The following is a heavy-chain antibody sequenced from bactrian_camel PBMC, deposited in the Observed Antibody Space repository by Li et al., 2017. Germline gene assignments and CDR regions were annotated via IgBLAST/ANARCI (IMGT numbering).Heavy chain of an antibody. CDR2: INSSGRST. Sequence: QLVESGGDLVQPGGSLRLSCAAPGFTFSDYTMTWVRQAPGKGLEWVSDINSSGRSTNYADSVKGRASISKDNAKSSLALRMNSLKPEDTAMYYCAADRDVNVPPSLVLDSSRFHNWGQGTQVTVS. V-gene: IGHV3S42*01. CDR3: AADRDVNVPPSLVLDSSRFHN. J-gene: IGHJ4*01. CDR1: GFTFSDYT.